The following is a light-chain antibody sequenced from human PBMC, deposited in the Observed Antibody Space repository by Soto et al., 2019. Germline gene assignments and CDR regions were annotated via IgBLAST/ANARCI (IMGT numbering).Light chain of an antibody. CDR2: GKT. Sequence: QSVLTQTPSVSGAPGQTITISCTGTDSNIGAGYDVHWYQHLPGRAPKLLIFGKTHRPSGVPDRFSGSKSGTSASLAITGLQPEDEADYYCQSCDNSLSGFYVFGSGTKVTVL. CDR3: QSCDNSLSGFYV. J-gene: IGLJ1*01. V-gene: IGLV1-40*01. CDR1: DSNIGAGYD.